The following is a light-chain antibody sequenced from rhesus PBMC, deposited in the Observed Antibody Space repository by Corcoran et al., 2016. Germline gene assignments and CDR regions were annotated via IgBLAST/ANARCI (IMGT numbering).Light chain of an antibody. CDR1: QSLLYSDGQTY. CDR3: MQGMQVPYS. V-gene: IGKV2-82*01. Sequence: DIVMTQNPLSLPVTPGEPAAISCRSSQSLLYSDGQTYLDWYLQKPGKFSQLLIYVVSNRASGGPDRVSGRWSGTDFNLKISRVEAEDVGIYYVMQGMQVPYSFGQGTKVEIK. CDR2: VVS. J-gene: IGKJ2*01.